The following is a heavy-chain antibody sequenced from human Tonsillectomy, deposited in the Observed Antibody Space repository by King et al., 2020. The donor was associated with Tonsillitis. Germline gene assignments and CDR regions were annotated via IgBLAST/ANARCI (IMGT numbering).Heavy chain of an antibody. D-gene: IGHD1-20*01. Sequence: AQLVQSGGGLVQPGGSLRLSCAASGFTFSSYPMNWVRQAPGKGLEWGSHIRSGSVPILYADSVKGRFTISRDDGKNSLYLQMNSLRAEDTAVYYCVRDDNWAFDYWGQGTQVTVSS. V-gene: IGHV3-48*01. J-gene: IGHJ4*02. CDR2: IRSGSVPI. CDR3: VRDDNWAFDY. CDR1: GFTFSSYP.